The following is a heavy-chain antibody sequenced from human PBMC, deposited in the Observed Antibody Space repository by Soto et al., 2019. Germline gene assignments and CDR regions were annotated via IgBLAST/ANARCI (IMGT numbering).Heavy chain of an antibody. CDR2: TYYSGST. D-gene: IGHD3-22*01. CDR1: GGSISSDY. V-gene: IGHV4-59*01. Sequence: PSETLSLTCTVSGGSISSDYWSWIRQPPGKGLEWIGYTYYSGSTNYNPSLKSRVTISADTSKNQFSLELSSVTAADTAVYYCARIGYYDSSGYYLGPFDYWGQGTLVTVSS. CDR3: ARIGYYDSSGYYLGPFDY. J-gene: IGHJ4*02.